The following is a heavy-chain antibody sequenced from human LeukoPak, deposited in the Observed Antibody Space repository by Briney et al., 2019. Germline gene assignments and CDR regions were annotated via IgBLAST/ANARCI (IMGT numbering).Heavy chain of an antibody. Sequence: PSETLSLTCTVSGGSISSSSYYWGWIRQAPGKGLEWVANIKQDGSEKYYVDSVKGRFTISRDNAKNSLYLQMNSLRAEDTAVYYCAKMEGSSWLIDYWGQGTLVTVSS. CDR2: IKQDGSEK. CDR3: AKMEGSSWLIDY. V-gene: IGHV3-7*03. CDR1: GGSISSSSYY. D-gene: IGHD6-13*01. J-gene: IGHJ4*02.